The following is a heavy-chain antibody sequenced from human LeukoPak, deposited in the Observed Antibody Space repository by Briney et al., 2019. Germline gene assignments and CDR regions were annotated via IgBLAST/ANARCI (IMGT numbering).Heavy chain of an antibody. V-gene: IGHV3-74*01. Sequence: PGGSLRLSCDASGFTFNWYWMHWVRQVPGKGLVWVSYINNDGSSATYADSVRGRFIISRDSAKNTVYLQMNSLRVEDSAVYYCARGGDGAIDYWGQGTLVTVSS. CDR1: GFTFNWYW. J-gene: IGHJ4*02. CDR3: ARGGDGAIDY. CDR2: INNDGSSA. D-gene: IGHD4-17*01.